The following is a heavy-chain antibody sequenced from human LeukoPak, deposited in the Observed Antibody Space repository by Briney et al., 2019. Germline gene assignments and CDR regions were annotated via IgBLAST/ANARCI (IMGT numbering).Heavy chain of an antibody. Sequence: ASVEVSCKASGGTFSSYTISWVRQAPGQGLEWMGIINPSGGSTSYAQKFQGRVTMTRDTSTSTVYMELSSLRSEDTAVYYCARDDYSNPDAFDIWGQGTMVTVSS. D-gene: IGHD4-11*01. CDR1: GGTFSSYT. CDR2: INPSGGST. CDR3: ARDDYSNPDAFDI. J-gene: IGHJ3*02. V-gene: IGHV1-46*03.